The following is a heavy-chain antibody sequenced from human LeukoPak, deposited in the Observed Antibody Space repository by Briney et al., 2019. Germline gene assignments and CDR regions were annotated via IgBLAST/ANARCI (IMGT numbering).Heavy chain of an antibody. J-gene: IGHJ4*02. V-gene: IGHV3-21*01. CDR1: GFPFSSYS. CDR2: ISSSSSYI. Sequence: GGPLRLPCAASGFPFSSYSMTWVRQAPGKGLEWVSSISSSSSYISYADSVKGRLTISRDNAKNALYRQMNSLRAEDTAVYYCARGMGITMLDYWGQGTLVTVSS. CDR3: ARGMGITMLDY. D-gene: IGHD3-10*02.